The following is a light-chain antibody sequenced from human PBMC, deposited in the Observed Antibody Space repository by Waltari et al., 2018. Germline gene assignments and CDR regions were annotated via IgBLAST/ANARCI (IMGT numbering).Light chain of an antibody. J-gene: IGKJ3*01. CDR1: QNINNY. CDR2: AAS. Sequence: DIQMTQSPPSLSASVGDRVSIPCRASQNINNYIAWFQQKPGKAPQSLIYAASSLQRAVPSKFSGSGSATHFTLTITRLQPEDFATYYCQQSRSYPFAFGPGTKVEI. CDR3: QQSRSYPFA. V-gene: IGKV1-16*02.